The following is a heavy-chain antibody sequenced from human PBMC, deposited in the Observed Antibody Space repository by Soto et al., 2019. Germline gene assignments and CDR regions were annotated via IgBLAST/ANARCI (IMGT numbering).Heavy chain of an antibody. D-gene: IGHD1-26*01. CDR3: ARAPGDGGSYPIYYYYGMDV. V-gene: IGHV4-59*01. J-gene: IGHJ6*02. CDR1: GGSISSYY. CDR2: IYYSGST. Sequence: SETLSLTCTVSGGSISSYYWSWIRQPPGKGLEWIGYIYYSGSTNYNPSLKSRVTISVDTSKNQFSLKLSSVTAADTAVYYCARAPGDGGSYPIYYYYGMDVWGQGTTVTVSS.